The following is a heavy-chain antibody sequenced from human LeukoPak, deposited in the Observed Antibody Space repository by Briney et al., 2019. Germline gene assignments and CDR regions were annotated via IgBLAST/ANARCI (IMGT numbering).Heavy chain of an antibody. D-gene: IGHD2-15*01. J-gene: IGHJ6*02. CDR1: GGSISSYY. CDR2: IYYTGST. Sequence: PSETLSLTCTVSGGSISSYYWSWIRQPPGKGLEWIGYIYYTGSTTYNPSLKSRVTISIDTSKNQFSLKLSSVTAADTAVYYCARDKGYVYYYGMDVWGQGTTVTVSS. V-gene: IGHV4-59*01. CDR3: ARDKGYVYYYGMDV.